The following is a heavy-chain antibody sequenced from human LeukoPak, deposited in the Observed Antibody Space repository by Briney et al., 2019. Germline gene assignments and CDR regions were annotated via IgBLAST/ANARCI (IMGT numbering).Heavy chain of an antibody. Sequence: SVKVSCKASGGTFGSYAISWVRQAPGQGLEWMGGIIPIFGTANYAQKFQGRVTITADESTSTAYMELSSLRSEDTAVYYCARYDYYGSGSYSFDPWGQGTLVTVSS. D-gene: IGHD3-10*01. CDR2: IIPIFGTA. J-gene: IGHJ5*02. CDR3: ARYDYYGSGSYSFDP. V-gene: IGHV1-69*01. CDR1: GGTFGSYA.